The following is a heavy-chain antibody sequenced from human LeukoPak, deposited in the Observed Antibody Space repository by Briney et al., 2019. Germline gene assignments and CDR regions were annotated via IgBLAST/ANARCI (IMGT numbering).Heavy chain of an antibody. Sequence: ASVKVSCKASGYTFTSYDINWVRQATGQGLEWMGWMNPNSGNTGYAQKFQGRVTMTRNTSISTAYMELSSLRFEDTAVYYCAIRYYDILTGYFWFDPWGQGTLVTVSS. D-gene: IGHD3-9*01. V-gene: IGHV1-8*01. CDR1: GYTFTSYD. J-gene: IGHJ5*02. CDR3: AIRYYDILTGYFWFDP. CDR2: MNPNSGNT.